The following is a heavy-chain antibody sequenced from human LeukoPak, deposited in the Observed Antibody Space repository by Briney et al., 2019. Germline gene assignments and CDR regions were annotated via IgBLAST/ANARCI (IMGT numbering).Heavy chain of an antibody. J-gene: IGHJ5*02. CDR3: ARGKGYCSSTSCSLRWFDP. CDR2: INPNSGGT. CDR1: GYTFNNYA. Sequence: ASVKVSCKTSGYTFNNYAVNWVRQAPGQGLEWMGRINPNSGGTNYAQKFQGRVTMTRDTSISTAYMELSRLRSDDTAVYYCARGKGYCSSTSCSLRWFDPWGQGTLVTVSS. V-gene: IGHV1-2*06. D-gene: IGHD2-2*01.